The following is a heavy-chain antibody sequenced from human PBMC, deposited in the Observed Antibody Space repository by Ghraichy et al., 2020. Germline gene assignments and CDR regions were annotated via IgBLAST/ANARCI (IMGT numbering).Heavy chain of an antibody. CDR1: GVSITSSY. V-gene: IGHV4-59*08. CDR2: VYYSDTA. CDR3: ASLTVPMIRGENRRFAY. Sequence: SETLSLTCTVSGVSITSSYWSWVRQPPGKGLEWIGNVYYSDTATYSPSLRSRVGMTIDMSKNQFSLNLNSVTAADTAVYYCASLTVPMIRGENRRFAYWGHGTLVTVSS. D-gene: IGHD3-10*01. J-gene: IGHJ4*01.